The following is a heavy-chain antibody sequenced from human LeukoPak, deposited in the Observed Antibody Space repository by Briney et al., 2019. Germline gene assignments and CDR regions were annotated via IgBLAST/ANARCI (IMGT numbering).Heavy chain of an antibody. D-gene: IGHD3-10*01. CDR1: GGSFSGYY. J-gene: IGHJ5*02. Sequence: ASETLSLTCAVYGGSFSGYYWSWIRQPPGKGLEWIGEINHSGSTNYNPSLKSRVTISVDTSKNQFSLKLSSVTAADTAVYYCAGALTMVRGVIATWGQGTLVTVSS. CDR2: INHSGST. V-gene: IGHV4-34*01. CDR3: AGALTMVRGVIAT.